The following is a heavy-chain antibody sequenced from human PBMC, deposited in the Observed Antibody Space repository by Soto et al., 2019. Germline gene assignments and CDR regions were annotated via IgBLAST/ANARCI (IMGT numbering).Heavy chain of an antibody. Sequence: SETLSLTCSVSGGLISTGDHYWSWVRQPPGKGLEWIGYISYSGSTSYNPSLKSRVTISEDTSKNQFSLRLTSVTAADTAVYYCTDMLGQWLPRDWGQGTVVTSPQ. CDR2: ISYSGST. D-gene: IGHD6-19*01. J-gene: IGHJ4*02. V-gene: IGHV4-30-4*01. CDR3: TDMLGQWLPRD. CDR1: GGLISTGDHY.